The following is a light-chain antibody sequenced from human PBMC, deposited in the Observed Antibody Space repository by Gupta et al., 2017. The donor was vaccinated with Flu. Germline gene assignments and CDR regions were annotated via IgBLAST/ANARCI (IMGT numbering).Light chain of an antibody. CDR2: GAS. CDR3: QQYNNGPRLT. J-gene: IGKJ4*01. V-gene: IGKV3-15*01. Sequence: ATLSVSPGERATLSCRASQSVSSNLAWYQQKPGQAPRLLIYGASTRATGIPARFSGSGSGTEFTLTISSLQSEDFAVYYCQQYNNGPRLTFGGGTKVEIK. CDR1: QSVSSN.